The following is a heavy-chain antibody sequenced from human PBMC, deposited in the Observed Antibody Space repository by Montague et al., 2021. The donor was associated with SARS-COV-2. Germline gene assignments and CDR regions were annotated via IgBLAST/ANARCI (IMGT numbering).Heavy chain of an antibody. V-gene: IGHV3-48*02. CDR3: STIAAADTLYYYYGMDV. D-gene: IGHD6-13*01. CDR2: ISTSSSTI. J-gene: IGHJ6*02. Sequence: YLRLSCAASGFTFSSYSMNWVRQAPGKGLEWVSYISTSSSTIYYADSVKGRFTISRDNGKNSLYLQMNSLRDEDTAVYYCSTIAAADTLYYYYGMDVWGQGTTVTVSS. CDR1: GFTFSSYS.